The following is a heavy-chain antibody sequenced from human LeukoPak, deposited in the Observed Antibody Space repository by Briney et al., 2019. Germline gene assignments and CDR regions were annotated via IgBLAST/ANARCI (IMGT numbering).Heavy chain of an antibody. CDR3: AKDITGGRSSPYFDS. J-gene: IGHJ4*02. V-gene: IGHV3-9*01. Sequence: SLILSCAASGFTFDAYAMHWVRQAPGKGLEWVSGISWNGGGMGYAVSVKGRFTISRDNAKNSLYLQMNSLRDEDTALYYCAKDITGGRSSPYFDSWGQGTLVTVSS. CDR2: ISWNGGGM. CDR1: GFTFDAYA. D-gene: IGHD6-6*01.